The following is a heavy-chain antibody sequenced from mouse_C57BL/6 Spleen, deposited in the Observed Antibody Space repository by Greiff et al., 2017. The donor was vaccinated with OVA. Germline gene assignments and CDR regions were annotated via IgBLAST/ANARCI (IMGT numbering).Heavy chain of an antibody. J-gene: IGHJ3*01. CDR3: TVYYDYDWFAY. Sequence: DVMLVESGGGLVQPGGSMKLSCVASGFTFSNYWMNWVRQSPEKGLEWVAQIRLKSDNYATHYAESVKGRFTISRDDSKSSVYLQMNNLRAEDTGIYYCTVYYDYDWFAYWGQGTLVTVSA. CDR2: IRLKSDNYAT. V-gene: IGHV6-3*01. CDR1: GFTFSNYW. D-gene: IGHD2-4*01.